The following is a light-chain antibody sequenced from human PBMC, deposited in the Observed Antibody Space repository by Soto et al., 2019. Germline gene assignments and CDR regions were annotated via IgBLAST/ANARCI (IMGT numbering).Light chain of an antibody. CDR1: NIGSKS. Sequence: SYELTQPPSVSVAPGQTASITCGGNNIGSKSVHWYQQKPGQAPVLVVYDDSDRLSGIPERLSGSNSGNTATLTISRVETGDEADYYCQLWDSASDHVVFGGGTKLTVL. J-gene: IGLJ2*01. CDR3: QLWDSASDHVV. CDR2: DDS. V-gene: IGLV3-21*02.